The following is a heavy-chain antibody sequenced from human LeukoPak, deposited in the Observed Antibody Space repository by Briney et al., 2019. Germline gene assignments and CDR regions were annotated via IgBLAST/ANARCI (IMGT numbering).Heavy chain of an antibody. CDR3: ARGGVLLWFGEPKGDAFDI. CDR2: ISAYNGNT. Sequence: RASVKVSCTASGYTFTSYGISWVRQAPGQGLEWMGWISAYNGNTNYAQKLQGRVTMTTDTSTSTAYMELRSLRSDDTAVYYCARGGVLLWFGEPKGDAFDIWGQGTMVTVSS. CDR1: GYTFTSYG. D-gene: IGHD3-10*01. V-gene: IGHV1-18*01. J-gene: IGHJ3*02.